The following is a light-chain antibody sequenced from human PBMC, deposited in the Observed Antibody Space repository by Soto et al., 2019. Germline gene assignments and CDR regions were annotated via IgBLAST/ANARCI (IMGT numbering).Light chain of an antibody. CDR1: QSVSSSY. Sequence: EIVLTQSPGTLSLSPGERATLSCRASQSVSSSYLAWYQQKPGQAPRLLIYGASSRATGIPDRFSGSGSGTDFTLTISRLEPEDFSVYYCQPYGSSPLVTFGQGTRLEMK. CDR2: GAS. J-gene: IGKJ5*01. CDR3: QPYGSSPLVT. V-gene: IGKV3-20*01.